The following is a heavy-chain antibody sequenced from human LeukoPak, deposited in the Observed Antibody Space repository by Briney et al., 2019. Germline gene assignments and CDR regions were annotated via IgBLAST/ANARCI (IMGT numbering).Heavy chain of an antibody. V-gene: IGHV1-18*01. CDR2: ISAYNGNT. CDR1: GYTFTSYG. D-gene: IGHD2-15*01. Sequence: ASVKVSCKASGYTFTSYGISWVRQAPGQELEWMGWISAYNGNTNYPQKLQGRVTMTTDTSTSTVYMELRSLRSDDTAVYFCAREDCSGGSCYDYWGQGTLVTVSS. J-gene: IGHJ4*02. CDR3: AREDCSGGSCYDY.